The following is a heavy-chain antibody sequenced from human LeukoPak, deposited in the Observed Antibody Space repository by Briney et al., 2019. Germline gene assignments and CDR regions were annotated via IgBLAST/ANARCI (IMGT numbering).Heavy chain of an antibody. J-gene: IGHJ4*02. CDR3: ARDADGNTDH. V-gene: IGHV3-48*04. CDR1: GFTFGPYA. CDR2: ISWDSSTI. Sequence: GGSLRLSCAASGFTFGPYAMNWVRLAPGKGLQWVAYISWDSSTIHYSDSVRGRLTISRDNAKNSLYLQMNSLRVEDTAVYYCARDADGNTDHWGQGTLVTVSS.